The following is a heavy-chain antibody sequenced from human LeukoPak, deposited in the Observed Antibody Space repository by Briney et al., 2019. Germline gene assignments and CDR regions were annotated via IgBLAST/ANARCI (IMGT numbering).Heavy chain of an antibody. CDR3: AKPLRDGIVVVTIFDY. CDR1: GFTFSSYW. CDR2: ISSSSSYI. J-gene: IGHJ4*02. Sequence: SGGSLRLSCAASGFTFSSYWMNWVRQAPGKGLEWVSSISSSSSYIYYADSVKGRFTISRDNSKNTLYLQMNSLRAEDTAVYYCAKPLRDGIVVVTIFDYWGQGTLVTVSS. D-gene: IGHD3-22*01. V-gene: IGHV3-21*04.